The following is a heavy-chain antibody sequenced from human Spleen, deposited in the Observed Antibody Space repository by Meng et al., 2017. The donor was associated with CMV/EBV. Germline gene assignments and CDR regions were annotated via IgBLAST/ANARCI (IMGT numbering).Heavy chain of an antibody. Sequence: SETLSLTCTVSGYSISSGYYWGWIRQPPGKGLEWIGEIYHSGSTNYNPSLKSRVTISVDKSKNQFSLKLSSVTAADTAVYYCARDSNICIGSTSCQPYFDYWGQGTLVTVSS. D-gene: IGHD2-2*01. J-gene: IGHJ4*02. CDR3: ARDSNICIGSTSCQPYFDY. V-gene: IGHV4-38-2*02. CDR2: IYHSGST. CDR1: GYSISSGYY.